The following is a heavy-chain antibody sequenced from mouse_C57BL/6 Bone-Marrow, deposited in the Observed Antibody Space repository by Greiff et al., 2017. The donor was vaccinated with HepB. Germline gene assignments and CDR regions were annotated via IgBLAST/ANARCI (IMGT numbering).Heavy chain of an antibody. CDR1: GFNIKDDY. CDR3: TTDLSMDY. J-gene: IGHJ4*01. CDR2: IDPENGDT. V-gene: IGHV14-4*01. Sequence: VQLQQSGAELVRPGASVKLSCTASGFNIKDDYMHWVKQRPEQGLEWIGWIDPENGDTEYASKFQGKATITAETSSNTAYLQLSSLTSEDTAVYYCTTDLSMDYWGQGTSVTVSS.